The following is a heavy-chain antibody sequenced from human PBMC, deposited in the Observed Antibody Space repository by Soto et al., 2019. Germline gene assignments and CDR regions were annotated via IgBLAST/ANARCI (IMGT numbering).Heavy chain of an antibody. CDR1: GGSISSSSYY. CDR3: AGQLYYYDSSGYPHYFDY. J-gene: IGHJ4*02. Sequence: SETLSLTCTVSGGSISSSSYYWGWIRQPPGKGLEWIGSIYYSGSTYYNPSLKSRVTISVDTSKNQFSLKLSSVTAADTAVYYRAGQLYYYDSSGYPHYFDYWGQGTLVTVSS. CDR2: IYYSGST. D-gene: IGHD3-22*01. V-gene: IGHV4-39*01.